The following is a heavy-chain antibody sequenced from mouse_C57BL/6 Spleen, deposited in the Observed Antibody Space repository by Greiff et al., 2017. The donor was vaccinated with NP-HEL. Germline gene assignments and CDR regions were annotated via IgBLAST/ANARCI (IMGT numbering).Heavy chain of an antibody. CDR1: GFTFSDYY. Sequence: EVKLVESEGGLVQPGSSMKLSCTASGFTFSDYYMAWVRQVPEKGLEWVANINYDGSSTYYLDSLKSRFIISRDNAKNILYLQMSSLKSEDTATYYCARVSPITTVVATNYFDYWGQGTTLTVSS. D-gene: IGHD1-1*01. CDR3: ARVSPITTVVATNYFDY. V-gene: IGHV5-16*01. J-gene: IGHJ2*01. CDR2: INYDGSST.